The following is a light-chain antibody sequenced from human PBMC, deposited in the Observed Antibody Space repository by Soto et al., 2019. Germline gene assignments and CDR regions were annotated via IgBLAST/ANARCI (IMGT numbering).Light chain of an antibody. CDR3: AVWDDSLNGHV. CDR1: SSNIGISS. CDR2: SDN. J-gene: IGLJ1*01. V-gene: IGLV1-44*01. Sequence: QSVLTQPPSASGSPGQRVTISCSGSSSNIGISSAHWFQQLPGTAPKLLIYSDNQRPSGVPDRFSGSKSGTSASLAISGLQSEDEADYYCAVWDDSLNGHVFGTGTKLTVL.